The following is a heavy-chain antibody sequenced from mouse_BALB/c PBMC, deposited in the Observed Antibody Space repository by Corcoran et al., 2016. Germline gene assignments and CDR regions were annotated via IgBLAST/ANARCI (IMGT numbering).Heavy chain of an antibody. J-gene: IGHJ2*01. CDR3: ARGALLRYFDY. D-gene: IGHD1-1*01. V-gene: IGHV1-26*01. CDR2: INPYNGAT. Sequence: EVQLQQSGPELVKPGASVKISCKASGYSFTGYYMHWVKQSHVKSLEWIGRINPYNGATSYNQNFKTKASLTVDKSSSTAYMELHSLTSEDSAVYYGARGALLRYFDYWGQGTTLTVAA. CDR1: GYSFTGYY.